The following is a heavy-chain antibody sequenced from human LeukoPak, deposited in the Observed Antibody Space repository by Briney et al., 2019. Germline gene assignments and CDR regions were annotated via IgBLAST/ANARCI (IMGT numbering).Heavy chain of an antibody. Sequence: PLQTLSLTCTVSGGSISSGDYYWSWIRQPTGKGLEWIGFIYYSGSTSYNPSLKSRVTISLDTSKNYFSLKLTSVTAADTAMYYCARGDYYDSSGYYDHWGQGTLVTVSS. D-gene: IGHD3-22*01. CDR1: GGSISSGDYY. V-gene: IGHV4-30-4*08. CDR3: ARGDYYDSSGYYDH. J-gene: IGHJ5*02. CDR2: IYYSGST.